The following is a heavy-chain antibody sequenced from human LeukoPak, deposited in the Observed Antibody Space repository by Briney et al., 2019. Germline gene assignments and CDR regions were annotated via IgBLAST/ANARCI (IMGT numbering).Heavy chain of an antibody. Sequence: ASVKVSCKASGGTFSSHAISWVRQAPGQGLEWMGGIIPIFGTANYAQKFQGRVTITADESTSTAYMELSSLRSEDTAVYYCASLTAAIFPDAFDIWGQGTMVTVSS. CDR3: ASLTAAIFPDAFDI. V-gene: IGHV1-69*13. CDR2: IIPIFGTA. J-gene: IGHJ3*02. D-gene: IGHD2-2*01. CDR1: GGTFSSHA.